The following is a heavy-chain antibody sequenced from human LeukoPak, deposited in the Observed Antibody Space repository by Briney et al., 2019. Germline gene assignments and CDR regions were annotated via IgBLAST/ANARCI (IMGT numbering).Heavy chain of an antibody. Sequence: SETLSLTCTVSGGSISSYYWGWIRQPPGKGLEWIGYIYYSGSTNYIPSLKSRVTISVDTSKNQFSLKLSSVTAADTAVYYCARVEGFYCSSSSCPLDHWGQGTLVTVSS. J-gene: IGHJ4*02. CDR1: GGSISSYY. V-gene: IGHV4-59*01. D-gene: IGHD2-2*01. CDR3: ARVEGFYCSSSSCPLDH. CDR2: IYYSGST.